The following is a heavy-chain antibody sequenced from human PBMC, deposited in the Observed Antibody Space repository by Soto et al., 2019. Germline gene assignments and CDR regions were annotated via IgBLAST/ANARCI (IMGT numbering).Heavy chain of an antibody. Sequence: ASVKVSCKASGYIFTNNDVSWVRQATGQGLEWMGWMNPGSGDTGYAQKFQGRVTMSRHISIATAYMELSSLRSDDTAIYYCARMATLGSLNWFDPWGQGTLVTVSS. CDR1: GYIFTNND. V-gene: IGHV1-8*01. CDR2: MNPGSGDT. CDR3: ARMATLGSLNWFDP. J-gene: IGHJ5*02. D-gene: IGHD3-10*01.